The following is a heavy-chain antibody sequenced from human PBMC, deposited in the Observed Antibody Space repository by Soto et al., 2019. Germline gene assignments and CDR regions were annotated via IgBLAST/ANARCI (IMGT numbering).Heavy chain of an antibody. D-gene: IGHD3-22*01. J-gene: IGHJ3*02. V-gene: IGHV4-31*03. CDR3: ATVGYYASSGPHALDI. CDR1: GGSISSGGYY. CDR2: IYYSGST. Sequence: SETLSLTCTVSGGSISSGGYYWSWIRQHPGKGLEWIGYIYYSGSTYYNPSLKSRVTISVDTSKNQFSLKLSSVTAADTAVYYCATVGYYASSGPHALDIWGQGTMLTFSS.